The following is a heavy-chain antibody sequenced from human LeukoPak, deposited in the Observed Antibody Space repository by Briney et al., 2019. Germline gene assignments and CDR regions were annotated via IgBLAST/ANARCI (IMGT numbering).Heavy chain of an antibody. CDR1: GGSISSYY. V-gene: IGHV4-59*12. D-gene: IGHD5-18*01. CDR3: ARDVLGYSYGYLDY. Sequence: SETLSLTCTVSGGSISSYYWSWIRQPPGKGLEWIGYIYYSGSTYYNPSLKSRVTISVDTSKNQFSLKLSSVTAADTAVYYCARDVLGYSYGYLDYWGQGTLVTVSS. CDR2: IYYSGST. J-gene: IGHJ4*02.